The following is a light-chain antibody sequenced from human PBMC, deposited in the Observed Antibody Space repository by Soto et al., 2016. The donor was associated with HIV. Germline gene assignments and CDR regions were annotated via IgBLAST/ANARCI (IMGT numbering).Light chain of an antibody. CDR1: ILKSFY. Sequence: SSELTQDPAVSVALGQTVKITCQGDILKSFYASWFQQKPGQAPILVFSGPNNRPSGIPDRFSGSSSGNTASLTITGTQAEDEADYYCNSRDNSGNHYVFGTGTKVTVL. CDR3: NSRDNSGNHYV. J-gene: IGLJ1*01. V-gene: IGLV3-19*01. CDR2: GPN.